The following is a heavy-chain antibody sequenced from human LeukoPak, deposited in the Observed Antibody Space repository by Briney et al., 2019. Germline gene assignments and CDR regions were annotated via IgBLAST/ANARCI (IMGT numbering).Heavy chain of an antibody. D-gene: IGHD4-17*01. CDR3: ASTLTYGWFDP. Sequence: KPSETLSLTCTVSGGSISSDYWNWIRQPAGKGLEWIGHIHTSGSTNYNPSLKSRVTMSVDTSKNQVSLKLSSVTAADTAVYYCASTLTYGWFDPWGQGTLVTVSS. J-gene: IGHJ5*02. V-gene: IGHV4-4*07. CDR2: IHTSGST. CDR1: GGSISSDY.